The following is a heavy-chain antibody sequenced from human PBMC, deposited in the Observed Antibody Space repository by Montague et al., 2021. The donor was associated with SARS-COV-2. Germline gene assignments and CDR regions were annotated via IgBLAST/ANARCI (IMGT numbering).Heavy chain of an antibody. V-gene: IGHV3-23*01. CDR3: AKEDTHPKDAFDI. CDR2: ISGSGGST. Sequence: PLRLSCAASGFTFSSYAMSWVRQAPGKGLEWVSAISGSGGSTYYADSVKGRFTISRDNSKNTLYLQMNSLRAEDTAVYYCAKEDTHPKDAFDIWGQGTMVTVSS. J-gene: IGHJ3*02. CDR1: GFTFSSYA.